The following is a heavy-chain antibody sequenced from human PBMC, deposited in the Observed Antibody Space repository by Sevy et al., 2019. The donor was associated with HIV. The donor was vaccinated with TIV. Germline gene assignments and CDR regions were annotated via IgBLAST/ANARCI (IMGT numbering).Heavy chain of an antibody. J-gene: IGHJ4*02. Sequence: GESLKISCKGSGYTFTRFWIGWVRQMPGKGLEWMGMIYPGDSDTRYSPSFQGQVTFPADKSISTAYLQWSSLKASDTAMYYCARHESMIVPIDYWGQGTLVTVSS. CDR2: IYPGDSDT. V-gene: IGHV5-51*01. CDR3: ARHESMIVPIDY. D-gene: IGHD3-16*01. CDR1: GYTFTRFW.